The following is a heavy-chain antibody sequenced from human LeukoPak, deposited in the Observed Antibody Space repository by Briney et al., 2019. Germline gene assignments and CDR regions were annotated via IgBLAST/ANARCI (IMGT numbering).Heavy chain of an antibody. J-gene: IGHJ4*02. V-gene: IGHV1-3*01. CDR2: INVGNGNT. D-gene: IGHD3-10*01. CDR3: ARVDGSGPNAPNDC. Sequence: ASVKVSCKAPGYPFTSYAMHWVRQAPGQRLEWMGWINVGNGNTEYSQKFQGRVTITRDTPATTTYMELSSLRSEDTAVYYCARVDGSGPNAPNDCWGQGSLVTVSS. CDR1: GYPFTSYA.